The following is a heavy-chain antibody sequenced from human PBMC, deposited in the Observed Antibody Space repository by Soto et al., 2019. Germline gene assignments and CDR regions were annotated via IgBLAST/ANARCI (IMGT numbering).Heavy chain of an antibody. CDR1: GGSLTSYY. D-gene: IGHD3-10*01. Sequence: TCTVSGGSLTSYYWSWIRQPPGKGLEWIGFVYYTGSTYYNPSLKSRVTISVDTSKNQFSLKLSSVTAADTAVYYCARNYGPGYTFDYWGQGTLVTVSS. CDR2: VYYTGST. J-gene: IGHJ4*02. V-gene: IGHV4-59*08. CDR3: ARNYGPGYTFDY.